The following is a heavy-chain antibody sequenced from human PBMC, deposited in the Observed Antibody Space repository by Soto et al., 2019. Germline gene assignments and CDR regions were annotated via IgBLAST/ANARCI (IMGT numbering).Heavy chain of an antibody. D-gene: IGHD3-22*01. J-gene: IGHJ4*02. Sequence: SETLSLTCAVSGGSISSGGYSWSWIRQPPGKGLEWIGYIYHSGSTYYNPSLKSRVTISVDRSKNQFSLKLSSVTAADTAVYYCARGASPNYYDSSIRFDYWGQGTLVTVSS. CDR2: IYHSGST. V-gene: IGHV4-30-2*01. CDR3: ARGASPNYYDSSIRFDY. CDR1: GGSISSGGYS.